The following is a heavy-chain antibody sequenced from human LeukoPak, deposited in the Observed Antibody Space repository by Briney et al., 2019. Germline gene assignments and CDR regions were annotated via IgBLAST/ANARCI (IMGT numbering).Heavy chain of an antibody. V-gene: IGHV3-7*01. CDR2: INQGVSRT. Sequence: GGSLRLSCAGSGFDFSRYWMAWVRQAPGKGLEWVASINQGVSRTHYVDSVKGRFTISRDNAKSSLFLQMNSLRVEDTAVYYCARLKDDVTKFDYWGQGTLVTVSS. CDR1: GFDFSRYW. CDR3: ARLKDDVTKFDY. J-gene: IGHJ4*02. D-gene: IGHD2-8*01.